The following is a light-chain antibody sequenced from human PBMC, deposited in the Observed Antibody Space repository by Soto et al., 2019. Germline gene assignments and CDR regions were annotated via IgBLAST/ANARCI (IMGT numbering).Light chain of an antibody. CDR1: QTISSH. CDR3: QQSYTTPIT. V-gene: IGKV1-39*01. Sequence: DIQMTQSPSSLSASVGDRVIITCRASQTISSHLNWYQQKPGKAPNLLVYAASSLQSGVPSRFTGSGSGTDFTLTISSLQPEDFATYFCQQSYTTPITFGQGTRLDNK. CDR2: AAS. J-gene: IGKJ5*01.